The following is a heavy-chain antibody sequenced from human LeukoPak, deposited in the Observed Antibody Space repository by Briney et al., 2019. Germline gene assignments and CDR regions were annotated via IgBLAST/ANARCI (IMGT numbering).Heavy chain of an antibody. Sequence: GGSLRLSCAASGFTLSSYAMSWVRQAPGKGLEWVSDISVSGNTYHADSVKGRFTISRDNSKNTLYLQMNSLRAEDTAVYYCAKDRRMDYDYVWGSYRNWGQGTLVTVSS. J-gene: IGHJ4*02. CDR2: ISVSGNT. CDR1: GFTLSSYA. CDR3: AKDRRMDYDYVWGSYRN. D-gene: IGHD3-16*02. V-gene: IGHV3-23*01.